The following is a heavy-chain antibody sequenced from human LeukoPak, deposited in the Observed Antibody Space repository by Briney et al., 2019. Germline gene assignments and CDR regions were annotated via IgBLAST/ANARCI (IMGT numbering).Heavy chain of an antibody. Sequence: ASVKVSCKASGGTFSSYAIIWVRQAPGQGLEWMGRIIPILGIANYAQKFQGRVTITADKSTSTAYMELSSLRSEDTAVYYCARDLRYRTISVGGYWGQGTLVTVSS. V-gene: IGHV1-69*04. J-gene: IGHJ4*02. D-gene: IGHD1-26*01. CDR1: GGTFSSYA. CDR2: IIPILGIA. CDR3: ARDLRYRTISVGGY.